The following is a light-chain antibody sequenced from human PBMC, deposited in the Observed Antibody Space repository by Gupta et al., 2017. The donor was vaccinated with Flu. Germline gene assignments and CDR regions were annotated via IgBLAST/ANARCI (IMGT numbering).Light chain of an antibody. V-gene: IGLV2-14*03. CDR2: DVT. CDR3: ASYTTTSTWV. Sequence: TGTSSDVGGYNYVSWYQQHPGKAPKLMIYDVTDRPSGVSNRFSGSKSGNTASLTISGLQAEDEADYFCASYTTTSTWVFGGGTKLTVL. J-gene: IGLJ3*02. CDR1: SSDVGGYNY.